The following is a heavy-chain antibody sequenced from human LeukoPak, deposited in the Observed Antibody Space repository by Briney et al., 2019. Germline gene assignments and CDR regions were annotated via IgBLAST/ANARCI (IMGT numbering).Heavy chain of an antibody. J-gene: IGHJ4*02. CDR3: ARDVPGHQQLAPGDYDY. V-gene: IGHV3-48*01. D-gene: IGHD6-13*01. CDR2: ISPSSSTI. Sequence: GGSLRLSCAAPGFTFISYTMSWVRQAPGKGLEWVSCISPSSSTIYYDDSVKGRFTISRDNAKNSLYLQMNSLRAEDTAVYYCARDVPGHQQLAPGDYDYWGQGTLVTVSS. CDR1: GFTFISYT.